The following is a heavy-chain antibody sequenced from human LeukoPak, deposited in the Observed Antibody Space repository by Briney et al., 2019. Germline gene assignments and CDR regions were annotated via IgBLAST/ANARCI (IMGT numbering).Heavy chain of an antibody. Sequence: PGRSLRLSCATSGFTFSSYAMSWVRQAPGKGLEWVSAISGSGGSTYYADSVKGRFTISRDNSKNTLYLQMNSLRAEDTAVYYCAKGDCSSTSCDRGFFDYWCQGTLV. V-gene: IGHV3-23*01. J-gene: IGHJ4*02. CDR2: ISGSGGST. D-gene: IGHD2-2*01. CDR1: GFTFSSYA. CDR3: AKGDCSSTSCDRGFFDY.